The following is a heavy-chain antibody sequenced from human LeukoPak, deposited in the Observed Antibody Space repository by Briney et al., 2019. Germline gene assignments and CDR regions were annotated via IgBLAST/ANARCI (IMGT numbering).Heavy chain of an antibody. Sequence: GESLRLSCAASGFAFNLYGMAWVRQAPGKGLEWVSGISGSAVGTYYADSVKGRFTISRDNPKNVLFLQMNNLRVEDTAVYFCAKLGTYWYFDVWGRGTLVTASS. V-gene: IGHV3-23*01. CDR2: ISGSAVGT. CDR3: AKLGTYWYFDV. J-gene: IGHJ2*01. CDR1: GFAFNLYG. D-gene: IGHD3-16*01.